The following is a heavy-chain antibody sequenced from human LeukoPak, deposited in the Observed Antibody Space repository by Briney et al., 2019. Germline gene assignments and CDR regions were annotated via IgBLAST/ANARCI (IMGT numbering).Heavy chain of an antibody. CDR2: VYNSGGT. CDR1: GGSISSSNSY. Sequence: SETLSLTCTVPGGSISSSNSYWGWIRQPPGKGLEWIGGVYNSGGTSYNPSLKSRVIISKDTSKDQVSLRLSPVTVADTAVYYCARHRVVGTTRGRGFDSWGQGTLVIVSS. J-gene: IGHJ5*01. V-gene: IGHV4-39*01. D-gene: IGHD1-26*01. CDR3: ARHRVVGTTRGRGFDS.